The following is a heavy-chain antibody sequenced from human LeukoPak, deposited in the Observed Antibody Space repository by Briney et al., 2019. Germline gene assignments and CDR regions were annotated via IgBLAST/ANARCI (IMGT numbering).Heavy chain of an antibody. Sequence: PGGSLRLSCAASGFTFSSYGMHWVRQAPGKGLEWVAVIWYDGSNKYYADSVKGRFTISRDNSKNTLYLQMNSLRAEDTAVYYCARETHSSSWPLEYYYGMDVWGQGTTVTVSS. CDR3: ARETHSSSWPLEYYYGMDV. J-gene: IGHJ6*02. D-gene: IGHD6-13*01. CDR1: GFTFSSYG. CDR2: IWYDGSNK. V-gene: IGHV3-33*01.